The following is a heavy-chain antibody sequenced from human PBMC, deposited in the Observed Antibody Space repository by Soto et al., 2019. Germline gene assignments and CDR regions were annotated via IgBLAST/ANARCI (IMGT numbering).Heavy chain of an antibody. Sequence: QVQLVQSGAEVKKPGASVKVSCKASGYTFTSYGISWVRQAPGQGLEWMGWISAYNGNTNYAQKLQGRVTMTTDTYTSTAYMELRSLRSDDTAVYYCARDHGVTAMSWVLGYFDYWGQGTLVTVSS. D-gene: IGHD5-18*01. J-gene: IGHJ4*02. CDR2: ISAYNGNT. V-gene: IGHV1-18*01. CDR3: ARDHGVTAMSWVLGYFDY. CDR1: GYTFTSYG.